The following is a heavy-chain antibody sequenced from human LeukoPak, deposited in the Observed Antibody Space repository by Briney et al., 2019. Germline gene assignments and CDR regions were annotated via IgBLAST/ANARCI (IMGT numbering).Heavy chain of an antibody. V-gene: IGHV4-34*01. CDR1: GGSFSGYY. CDR2: INHSGST. Sequence: PSETLSLTCAVYGGSFSGYYWSWIRQPPGKGLEWIGEINHSGSTNYNPSLKSRVTISVDTSKNQFSLKLSSVTAADTAVYYCARAGGLLWSSHWFDPWGQGTLVTVSS. CDR3: ARAGGLLWSSHWFDP. J-gene: IGHJ5*02. D-gene: IGHD4-23*01.